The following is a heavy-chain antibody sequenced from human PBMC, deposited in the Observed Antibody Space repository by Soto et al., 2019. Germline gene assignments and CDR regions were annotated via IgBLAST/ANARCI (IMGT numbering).Heavy chain of an antibody. V-gene: IGHV4-34*01. CDR2: INHSGST. D-gene: IGHD3-10*01. CDR3: ARADYGSGSLHPGYYMEV. Sequence: QVQLQQWGAGLLKPSETLSLTCAVYGGSFSGYYWSWIRQPPGKGLEWIGEINHSGSTNYNPSLKRRVTISVDTSKNQFSQKLSSVTAADTAVYYCARADYGSGSLHPGYYMEVWGKGTTVTVSS. CDR1: GGSFSGYY. J-gene: IGHJ6*03.